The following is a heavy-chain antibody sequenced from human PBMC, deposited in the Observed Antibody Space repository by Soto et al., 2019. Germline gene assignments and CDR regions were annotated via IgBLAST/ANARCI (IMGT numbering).Heavy chain of an antibody. CDR2: MYYTGST. D-gene: IGHD3-3*01. Sequence: SETLSLTCTVSGGSISGSTDFWGWIRQPPGKGLEWIGTMYYTGSTYYNPSLKSRVTMPVDTSKNQFSLKLTSVTAADTAVYYCARRSRGVVNNWFDPWGQGALVTV. V-gene: IGHV4-39*01. CDR3: ARRSRGVVNNWFDP. J-gene: IGHJ5*02. CDR1: GGSISGSTDF.